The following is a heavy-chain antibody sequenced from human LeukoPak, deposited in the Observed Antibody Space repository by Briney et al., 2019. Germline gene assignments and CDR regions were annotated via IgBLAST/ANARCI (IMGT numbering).Heavy chain of an antibody. CDR3: ARDVGNFNWFDP. J-gene: IGHJ5*02. D-gene: IGHD4-23*01. CDR1: GGSISSYY. CDR2: IYYSGST. Sequence: KPSETLSLTCTVSGGSISSYYWSWIRQPPGKGLEWIGYIYYSGSTNYNPSLKSRVTISVDPSKNQFSLKLSSVTAADTAVYYCARDVGNFNWFDPWGQGTLVTVSS. V-gene: IGHV4-59*01.